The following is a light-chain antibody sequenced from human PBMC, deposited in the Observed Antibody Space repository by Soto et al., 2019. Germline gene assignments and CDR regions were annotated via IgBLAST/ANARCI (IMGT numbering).Light chain of an antibody. Sequence: DIQMTQSPSTLSASVGDRVTITCRASQSISSWLAWYQQKPGKAPKLLIYKASGLESGVPSRFSGSGSATEFTLTISSLQPDDFPTYYCQQFNSFPLTFGGGTKVEIK. V-gene: IGKV1-5*03. CDR3: QQFNSFPLT. CDR2: KAS. J-gene: IGKJ4*01. CDR1: QSISSW.